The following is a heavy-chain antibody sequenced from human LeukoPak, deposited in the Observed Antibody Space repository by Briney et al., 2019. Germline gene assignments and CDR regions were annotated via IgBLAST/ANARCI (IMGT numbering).Heavy chain of an antibody. CDR2: INQDGSEK. J-gene: IGHJ4*02. V-gene: IGHV3-7*05. CDR1: GFTFSSYW. D-gene: IGHD6-13*01. Sequence: PGGSLRLSCAASGFTFSSYWMRWVRQAPGKGLDWVASINQDGSEKYYVDSVKGRFTISRDNAKNSLYLQMNSLRADDTAVYYCAKDSSSWSYFDYWGQGTLVTVSS. CDR3: AKDSSSWSYFDY.